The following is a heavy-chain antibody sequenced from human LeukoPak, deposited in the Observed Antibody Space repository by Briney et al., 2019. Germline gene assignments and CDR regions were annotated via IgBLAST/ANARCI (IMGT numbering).Heavy chain of an antibody. D-gene: IGHD2-15*01. CDR2: ILYDGSNK. J-gene: IGHJ4*02. Sequence: GGAPRLSCAASGFTLSSYCKHRVRQGPGKGLGWGAVILYDGSNKYYADSVKGRFTISRDNSKNTLYLQMNSLRAEDTAVYYCAKDPRYCSGGSCYLSGYFDYWGQGTLVTVSS. CDR3: AKDPRYCSGGSCYLSGYFDY. CDR1: GFTLSSYC. V-gene: IGHV3-30*18.